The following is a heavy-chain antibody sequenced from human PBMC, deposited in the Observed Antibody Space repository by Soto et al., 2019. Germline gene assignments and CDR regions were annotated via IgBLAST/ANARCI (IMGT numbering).Heavy chain of an antibody. Sequence: PGWSLRLSCVASGFTFRNYVMHWVRQAPGKGLEWVGLIWYDGSKTYYAESVKGRFTISRDNIKNTLYLHMDSPRVEDTAVYYCVRDGNSAGFSDSGRGTLFTVSS. D-gene: IGHD1-26*01. CDR3: VRDGNSAGFSD. CDR2: IWYDGSKT. V-gene: IGHV3-33*01. J-gene: IGHJ4*02. CDR1: GFTFRNYV.